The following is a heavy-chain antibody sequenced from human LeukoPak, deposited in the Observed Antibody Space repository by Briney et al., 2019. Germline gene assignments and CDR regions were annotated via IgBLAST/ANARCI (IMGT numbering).Heavy chain of an antibody. J-gene: IGHJ4*02. CDR3: ARDPGIASAGTVGYFDY. D-gene: IGHD6-13*01. Sequence: TGGSLRLSCAASGFTFSSYAMSWVRQAPGKGLEWVSLISGSGGSTYYADSVKGRFTISRDNSKNTLYLQMNSLRAEDTAVYYCARDPGIASAGTVGYFDYWGQGILVTVSS. V-gene: IGHV3-23*01. CDR2: ISGSGGST. CDR1: GFTFSSYA.